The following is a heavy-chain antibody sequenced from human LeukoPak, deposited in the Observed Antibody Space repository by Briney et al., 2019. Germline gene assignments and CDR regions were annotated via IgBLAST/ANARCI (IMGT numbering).Heavy chain of an antibody. CDR1: GFTFSSYA. CDR3: AKDVYNWNFYFDY. V-gene: IGHV3-23*01. Sequence: GGSLRLSCAASGFTFSSYAMSWVRQAPGEGLEWVSAISASGYSTYYADSVKGRFTISRDNSKKTLYLQMNSLRAEDTAIFYCAKDVYNWNFYFDYWGQGTLVTVSS. D-gene: IGHD1-7*01. CDR2: ISASGYST. J-gene: IGHJ4*02.